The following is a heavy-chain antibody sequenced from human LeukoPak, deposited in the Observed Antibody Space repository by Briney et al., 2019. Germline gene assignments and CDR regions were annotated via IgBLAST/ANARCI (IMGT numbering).Heavy chain of an antibody. CDR3: ARVPAAAGHGEFDY. V-gene: IGHV3-21*01. CDR2: ISSSSSYI. Sequence: PGGSLRLSCAASGFTFSSYSMNWVRQAPGQGLESFSSISSSSSYIYYADSVKGRFTISRDNAKNSLYLQLNSLRAEDTAVYYCARVPAAAGHGEFDYWGQGTLVTVSS. D-gene: IGHD6-13*01. J-gene: IGHJ4*02. CDR1: GFTFSSYS.